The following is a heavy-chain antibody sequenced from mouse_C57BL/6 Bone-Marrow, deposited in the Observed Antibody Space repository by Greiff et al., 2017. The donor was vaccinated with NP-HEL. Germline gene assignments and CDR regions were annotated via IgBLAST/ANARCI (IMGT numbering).Heavy chain of an antibody. CDR1: GYTFTDYY. CDR3: AKSITTVVATEYAMDY. J-gene: IGHJ4*01. D-gene: IGHD1-1*01. Sequence: EVKLQESGPELVKPGASVKISCKASGYTFTDYYMNWVKQSHGKSLEWIGDINPNNGGTSYNQKFKGKATLTVDKSSSTAYMELRSLTSEDSAVYYCAKSITTVVATEYAMDYWGQGTSVTVSS. CDR2: INPNNGGT. V-gene: IGHV1-26*01.